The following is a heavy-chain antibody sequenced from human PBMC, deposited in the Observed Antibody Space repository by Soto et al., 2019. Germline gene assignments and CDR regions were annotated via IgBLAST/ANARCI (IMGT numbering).Heavy chain of an antibody. CDR3: ARGLGGSYFPFAF. D-gene: IGHD1-26*01. V-gene: IGHV1-69*14. CDR2: LVPMFRPA. J-gene: IGHJ4*02. Sequence: QVHLVQSGAEVKKPGSSVKVSCKTSGGTFSDSAINWLRQTPGQGLEWMGGLVPMFRPANYAPSLQGRVSSTADKSTSTVFMELSSLTFEDTAVYYCARGLGGSYFPFAFWGQGTLLTVSS. CDR1: GGTFSDSA.